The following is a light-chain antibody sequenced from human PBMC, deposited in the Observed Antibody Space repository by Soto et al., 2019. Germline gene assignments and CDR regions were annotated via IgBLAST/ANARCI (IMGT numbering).Light chain of an antibody. Sequence: EIVLTQSPCTLSLSPGERATLSCRASQSVSSTYLAWYQQKPGEAPMLLIYGALSRATGIPERFSGSGSGKDYTLIISRLEPEDLAVYYCQHYGSSPYTFGQGTKLEIK. J-gene: IGKJ2*01. CDR2: GAL. CDR1: QSVSSTY. CDR3: QHYGSSPYT. V-gene: IGKV3-20*01.